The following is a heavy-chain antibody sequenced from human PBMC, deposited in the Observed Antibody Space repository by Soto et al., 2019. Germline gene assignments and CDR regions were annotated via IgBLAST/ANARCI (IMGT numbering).Heavy chain of an antibody. CDR1: DGALRSGGYY. CDR3: ARALWGGSGGYYRFDF. D-gene: IGHD3-10*01. CDR2: IYYSGST. V-gene: IGHV4-31*03. Sequence: VQLQESGPGLVKPSQTLSLNCNVSDGALRSGGYYWSWIRQHPGEGLEWIGFIYYSGSTYYNPSLKSRVAISLDTSKNQFSLKLHSVTAADTAIYYCARALWGGSGGYYRFDFWGQGTLVTVSS. J-gene: IGHJ4*02.